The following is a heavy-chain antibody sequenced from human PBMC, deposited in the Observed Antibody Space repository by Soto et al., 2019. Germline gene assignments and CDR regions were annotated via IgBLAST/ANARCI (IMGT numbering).Heavy chain of an antibody. D-gene: IGHD2-15*01. CDR1: GGTFSSYA. V-gene: IGHV1-69*01. CDR3: ARAVGGYFSGGSCYSKNYYGMDV. Sequence: QVQLVQSGAEVKKPGSSVKVSCKASGGTFSSYAISWVRQAPGQGLEWMGGIIPIFGTANYAQKFQGRVTITADESTSTAYMELSSLRSEDTAVYYCARAVGGYFSGGSCYSKNYYGMDVWGQGTTVTVSS. J-gene: IGHJ6*02. CDR2: IIPIFGTA.